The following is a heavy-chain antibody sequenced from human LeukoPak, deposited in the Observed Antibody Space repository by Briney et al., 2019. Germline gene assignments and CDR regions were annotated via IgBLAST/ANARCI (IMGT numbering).Heavy chain of an antibody. Sequence: ASVKVSCKASGYTFTGYYMHWVRQAPGQGLEWMGWINPNSGGTNYAQKFQGRVTMTRDTSISTAYMELSGLRSDDTAVYYCARESRDGYSDAFDIWGQGTMVTVSS. J-gene: IGHJ3*02. CDR3: ARESRDGYSDAFDI. V-gene: IGHV1-2*02. D-gene: IGHD5-24*01. CDR2: INPNSGGT. CDR1: GYTFTGYY.